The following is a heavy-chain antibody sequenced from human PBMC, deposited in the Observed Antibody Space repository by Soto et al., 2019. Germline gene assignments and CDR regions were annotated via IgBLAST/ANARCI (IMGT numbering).Heavy chain of an antibody. V-gene: IGHV3-53*04. CDR2: IYSGGST. J-gene: IGHJ6*03. D-gene: IGHD3-9*01. Sequence: PGVSLRLSCAASGFTVSSNYMXWVRQAPGKGLEWVSVIYSGGSTYYADSVKGRFTISRHNSKNTLYLQMNSLRAEDTAVYYCASGTGPGGYYYYYMAVWGKGTTVTVS. CDR1: GFTVSSNY. CDR3: ASGTGPGGYYYYYMAV.